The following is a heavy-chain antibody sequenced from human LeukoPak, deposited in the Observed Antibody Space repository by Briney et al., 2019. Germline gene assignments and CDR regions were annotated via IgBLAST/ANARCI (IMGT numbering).Heavy chain of an antibody. D-gene: IGHD2-15*01. J-gene: IGHJ4*02. V-gene: IGHV3-21*01. CDR3: TRSRFCSTGTCPPGY. CDR2: ISTSSSFM. CDR1: GFTFSDYS. Sequence: PGGSLRLSCAASGFTFSDYSMNWVRQAPGKGPEWVSSISTSSSFMYYADSVKGRFTVSRDNAKNSLYLQMNSLRAEDTAVYYCTRSRFCSTGTCPPGYWGQGTLVTVSS.